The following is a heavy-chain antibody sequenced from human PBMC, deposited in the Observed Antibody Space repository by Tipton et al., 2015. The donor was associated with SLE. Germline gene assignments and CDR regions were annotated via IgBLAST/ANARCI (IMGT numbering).Heavy chain of an antibody. J-gene: IGHJ4*02. CDR3: ARESVIPDY. CDR1: GFTFSSYS. V-gene: IGHV3-48*01. Sequence: SLRLSCAASGFTFSSYSMNWVRQAPGKGLEWVSYISSSSSTIYYADSVKGRFTISRDNSKNTLYLQMNSLRAEDTAVYYCARESVIPDYWGQGTLVTVSS. D-gene: IGHD2-21*02. CDR2: ISSSSSTI.